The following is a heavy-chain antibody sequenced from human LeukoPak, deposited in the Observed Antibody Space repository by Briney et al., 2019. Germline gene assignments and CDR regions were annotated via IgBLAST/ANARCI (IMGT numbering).Heavy chain of an antibody. CDR2: IYPGDSDT. J-gene: IGHJ4*02. CDR3: ARQFGQDSSSSWGFDY. Sequence: KSGESLKISCKGSGYSFTSYWIGWVRQMPGKGLEWMGIIYPGDSDTRYSPSFQGQVTISADKSISTAYLQWSSLKASDTAMYYCARQFGQDSSSSWGFDYWGQGTLVTVSS. D-gene: IGHD6-6*01. V-gene: IGHV5-51*01. CDR1: GYSFTSYW.